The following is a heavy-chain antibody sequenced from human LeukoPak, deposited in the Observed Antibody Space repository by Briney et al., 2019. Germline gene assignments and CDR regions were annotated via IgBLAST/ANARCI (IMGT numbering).Heavy chain of an antibody. V-gene: IGHV3-7*03. D-gene: IGHD6-25*01. CDR3: ARGGYNYAMDV. Sequence: GGSLRLSCTASGFTFRAHWMTWVRQAPGKGLEWVANINHDGTEKNSIDSVKGRFTISRDNTKNSLYLQMNSLGAEDAAVYFCARGGYNYAMDVWGKGTTVTVSS. J-gene: IGHJ6*04. CDR2: INHDGTEK. CDR1: GFTFRAHW.